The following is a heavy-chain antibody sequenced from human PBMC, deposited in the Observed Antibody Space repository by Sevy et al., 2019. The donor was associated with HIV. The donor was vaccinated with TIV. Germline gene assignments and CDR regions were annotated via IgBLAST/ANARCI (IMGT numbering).Heavy chain of an antibody. CDR2: IYHSGST. CDR1: GDSTGSGGYY. Sequence: SETLSLICPVSGDSTGSGGYYWSWIRQPLGKALEWIGCIYHSGSTFHNPSLQSRVTISVDRSKNQSSLKLRSVTAADTAVYYCARGSGTSRYYDHLGQGTLVTVSS. D-gene: IGHD3-9*01. J-gene: IGHJ5*02. CDR3: ARGSGTSRYYDH. V-gene: IGHV4-30-2*01.